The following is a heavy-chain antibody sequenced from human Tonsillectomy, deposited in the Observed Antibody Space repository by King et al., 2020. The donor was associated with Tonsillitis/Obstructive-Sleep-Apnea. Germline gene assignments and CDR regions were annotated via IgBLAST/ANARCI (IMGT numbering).Heavy chain of an antibody. CDR2: INHSGST. V-gene: IGHV4-34*01. D-gene: IGHD3-3*01. CDR3: ARGLEDLNYSFRSGYSRPRPADAFDI. J-gene: IGHJ3*02. Sequence: VQLQQWGAGLLKPSETLSLTCAVYGGSFSGYYWSWIRQPPGKGLEWIGEINHSGSTNYNPSLKSRVTISVDTSKNQFSLKLSSVAAADTAVYYFARGLEDLNYSFRSGYSRPRPADAFDIWGQGTMVTVSS. CDR1: GGSFSGYY.